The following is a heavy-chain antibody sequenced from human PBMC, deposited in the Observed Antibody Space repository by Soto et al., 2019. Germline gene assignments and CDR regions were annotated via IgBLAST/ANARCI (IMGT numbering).Heavy chain of an antibody. CDR3: VRDGNCTTSSCYGNWFEA. V-gene: IGHV3-74*01. D-gene: IGHD2-2*01. J-gene: IGHJ5*02. CDR2: INSDATHK. Sequence: AGGSLRLSCAASGFTFSTYLMHCIRQVPWKGLEWFSRINSDATHKYYADSVKGRFTISRDEAKNTLHLEMNSLRAEDTAIYYCVRDGNCTTSSCYGNWFEAWGQGTLVTVSS. CDR1: GFTFSTYL.